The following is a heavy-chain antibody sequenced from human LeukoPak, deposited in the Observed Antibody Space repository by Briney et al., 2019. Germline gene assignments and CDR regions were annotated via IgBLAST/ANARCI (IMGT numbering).Heavy chain of an antibody. J-gene: IGHJ3*02. V-gene: IGHV1-69*13. CDR1: GGTFSSYA. CDR2: IIPIFGTA. Sequence: SVKVSCKASGGTFSSYAISWVRQAPGQGLEWMGGIIPIFGTANYAQKFQGRVTITADESTSTAYMELSSLRSEDTAVYYCARETIRETYYDTPEWAFDIWGQGTMVTVSS. D-gene: IGHD3-9*01. CDR3: ARETIRETYYDTPEWAFDI.